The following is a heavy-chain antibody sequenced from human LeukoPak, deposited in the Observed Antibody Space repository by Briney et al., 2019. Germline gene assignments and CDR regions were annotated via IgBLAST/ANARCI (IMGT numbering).Heavy chain of an antibody. CDR1: GGSISSYY. CDR2: IYYGGTT. V-gene: IGHV4-59*01. CDR3: ARVTSRYGQYYFDY. Sequence: SETLSLTCTVSGGSISSYYWSWIRQPPGKGLEWIGYIYYGGTTNYNPSLKSRVTISVDTSKNQFSLNLSSVTGADTAVYYCARVTSRYGQYYFDYWGQGTLVTVSS. D-gene: IGHD1-14*01. J-gene: IGHJ4*02.